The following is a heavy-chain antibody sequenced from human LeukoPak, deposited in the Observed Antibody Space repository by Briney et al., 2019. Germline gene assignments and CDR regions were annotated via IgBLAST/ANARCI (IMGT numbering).Heavy chain of an antibody. CDR1: GFTYSTYS. CDR2: ISSSSSTI. D-gene: IGHD6-13*01. Sequence: GGPQRLSCAASGFTYSTYSMNWLRQATGRGVEWVTYISSSSSTIYYADSVKGRFTISRDNAKNSLYLQMNSLRAEDTAVYYCAREEQQLVTNWFDPWGQGTLVTVSS. V-gene: IGHV3-48*04. J-gene: IGHJ5*02. CDR3: AREEQQLVTNWFDP.